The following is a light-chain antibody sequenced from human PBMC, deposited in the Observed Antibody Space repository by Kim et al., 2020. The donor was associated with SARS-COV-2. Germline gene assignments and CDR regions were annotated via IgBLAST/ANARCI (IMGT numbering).Light chain of an antibody. V-gene: IGKV1-5*01. CDR2: DAS. CDR3: QEYKSYSWT. Sequence: WMALYQQKQRKAPNLLIYDASNLEGRFPSRFSGRGSGTQFTLTINSLQPDDFATYYCQEYKSYSWTFVQGTK. CDR1: W. J-gene: IGKJ1*01.